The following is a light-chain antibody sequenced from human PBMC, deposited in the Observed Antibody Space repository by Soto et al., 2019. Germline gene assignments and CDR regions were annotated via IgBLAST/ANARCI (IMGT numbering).Light chain of an antibody. J-gene: IGKJ1*01. CDR2: KAS. CDR1: QGINNF. V-gene: IGKV1-5*03. CDR3: QHYNSYSEA. Sequence: DIQITQSPSSLSASVGDRVTITCRASQGINNFLAWYQQKPGKAPKLLIYKASTLKSGVPSRFSGSGSGTEFTLTISSLQPDDFATYYCQHYNSYSEAFGQGTKVDIK.